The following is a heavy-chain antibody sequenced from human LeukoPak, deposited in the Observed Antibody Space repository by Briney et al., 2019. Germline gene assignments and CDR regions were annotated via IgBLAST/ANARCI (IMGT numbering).Heavy chain of an antibody. CDR3: ARHGRGGDCPFDY. Sequence: SETLSLTCTVSGVSIGTYHWSWIRQPPGKRLEWIWDIHYSGSTTYNPSLRSRVTISVNTSKTQSSLKLSSVTADDTAVYFCARHGRGGDCPFDYWGQRTLVSVSS. CDR1: GVSIGTYH. V-gene: IGHV4-59*08. D-gene: IGHD2-21*02. CDR2: IHYSGST. J-gene: IGHJ4*02.